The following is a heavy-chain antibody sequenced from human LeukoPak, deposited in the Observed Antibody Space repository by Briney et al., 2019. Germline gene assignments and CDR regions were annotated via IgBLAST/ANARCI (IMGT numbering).Heavy chain of an antibody. J-gene: IGHJ4*02. Sequence: SETLSLTCALSGGSIITLNWWSWVRQPPGKGLEWIGETYHSGSPKYNPSLMGRVTISVDTSKNQFSLKLSSVTAADTAVYYCARREGYCSSTSCSPYDYWGQGTLVTVSS. CDR3: ARREGYCSSTSCSPYDY. CDR2: TYHSGSP. D-gene: IGHD2-2*01. V-gene: IGHV4-4*02. CDR1: GGSIITLNW.